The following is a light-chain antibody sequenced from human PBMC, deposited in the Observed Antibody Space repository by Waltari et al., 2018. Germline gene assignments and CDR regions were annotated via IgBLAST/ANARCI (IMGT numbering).Light chain of an antibody. J-gene: IGKJ1*01. CDR3: QQRGNWPWT. Sequence: EIVLTQYPATMSSSPGERATLSCRASQSVDSSAAWHNQQPRQAHTPLSQHAPHRTTXXXXXXXXXXXXXXXXXTINSLDPEDFAVYYCQQRGNWPWTFGQGTKVEIK. V-gene: IGKV3-11*01. CDR2: HAP. CDR1: QSVDSS.